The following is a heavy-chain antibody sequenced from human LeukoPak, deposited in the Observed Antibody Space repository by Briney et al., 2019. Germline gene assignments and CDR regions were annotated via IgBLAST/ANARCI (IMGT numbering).Heavy chain of an antibody. D-gene: IGHD3-10*01. CDR2: ISGDGGST. V-gene: IGHV3-43*02. CDR3: AKDFGGTGRSDY. CDR1: GFTFDDYA. J-gene: IGHJ4*02. Sequence: GGSLRLSCAASGFTFDDYAMHWVRQXPGKGLEWVSLISGDGGSTYYADSVKGRFTISRDNSKNSLYLQMNSLRTEDTALYYCAKDFGGTGRSDYWGQGTLVTVSS.